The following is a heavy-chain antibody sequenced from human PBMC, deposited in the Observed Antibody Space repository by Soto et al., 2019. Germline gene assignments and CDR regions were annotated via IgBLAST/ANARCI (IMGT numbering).Heavy chain of an antibody. CDR3: ARSVTP. CDR2: IYYSGST. Sequence: SETLSLTCTVSGGSISSYYWSWIRQPPGKGLEWIGYIYYSGSTYYNPSPKSRVTISVDTSKNQFSLKLSSVTAADTAVYYCARSVTPWGQGTLVTVSS. CDR1: GGSISSYY. V-gene: IGHV4-59*06. J-gene: IGHJ5*02. D-gene: IGHD3-10*01.